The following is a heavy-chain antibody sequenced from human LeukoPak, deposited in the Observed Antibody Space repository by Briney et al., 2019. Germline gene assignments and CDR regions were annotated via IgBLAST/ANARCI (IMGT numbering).Heavy chain of an antibody. D-gene: IGHD4-23*01. CDR2: ISSSGSTI. Sequence: GGSLRLSCAASGFTFSSYEMNWVRQAPGKGLEWVSYISSSGSTIYYADSVKGRFTMSRDNAKNSLYLQMNSLRAEDTAVYYCARYGGWLYYFDYWGQGTLVTVSS. J-gene: IGHJ4*02. V-gene: IGHV3-48*03. CDR1: GFTFSSYE. CDR3: ARYGGWLYYFDY.